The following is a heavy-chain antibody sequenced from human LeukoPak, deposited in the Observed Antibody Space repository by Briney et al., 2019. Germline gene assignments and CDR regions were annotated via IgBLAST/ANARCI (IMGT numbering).Heavy chain of an antibody. V-gene: IGHV3-33*06. CDR3: AKDRGSSGSDWFDP. Sequence: GGSLRLSCAASGFTFSSYGMHWVRQAPGKGLEGVAVIWYDGSNKNYADSVKGRFTISRDNSKNTLYLQMNSLRAEDTAVYYFAKDRGSSGSDWFDPWGQGTLVTVSS. CDR1: GFTFSSYG. D-gene: IGHD6-19*01. CDR2: IWYDGSNK. J-gene: IGHJ5*02.